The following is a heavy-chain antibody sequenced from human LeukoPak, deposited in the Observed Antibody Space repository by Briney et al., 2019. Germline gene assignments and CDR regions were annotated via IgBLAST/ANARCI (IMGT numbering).Heavy chain of an antibody. J-gene: IGHJ6*03. CDR3: ARVRYSSSPPYSYYYYMDV. D-gene: IGHD6-6*01. Sequence: SETLSLTCTVSGDSISSNSYYWGWIRQPPGKGLEWIGNIHYSGSTYYNPSLKSRVTISVDTSKNQFSLKLSSVTAADTAVYYCARVRYSSSPPYSYYYYMDVWGKGTTVTVSS. V-gene: IGHV4-39*01. CDR1: GDSISSNSYY. CDR2: IHYSGST.